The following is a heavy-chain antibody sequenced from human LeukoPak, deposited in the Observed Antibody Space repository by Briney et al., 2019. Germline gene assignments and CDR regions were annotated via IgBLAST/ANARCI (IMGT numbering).Heavy chain of an antibody. CDR2: MDKETNLYAT. CDR3: TRASGTYNWFDP. J-gene: IGHJ5*02. D-gene: IGHD1-26*01. Sequence: GGSLRLSCVASRFPFSDSAIHWVRQSSGKGLEWIGHMDKETNLYATALAASVKGRFTVSRDDSKHTAYLHMNSPKSADKPLYYCTRASGTYNWFDPWGQGTLVTVSS. V-gene: IGHV3-73*01. CDR1: RFPFSDSA.